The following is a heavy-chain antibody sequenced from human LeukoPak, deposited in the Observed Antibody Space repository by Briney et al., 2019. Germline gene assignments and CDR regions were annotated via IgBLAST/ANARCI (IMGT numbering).Heavy chain of an antibody. CDR1: GFTFSSYS. CDR2: ISSSSSSYI. D-gene: IGHD7-27*01. CDR3: ARDSWPSNRGIVYYFDY. Sequence: GGSLRLSCAASGFTFSSYSMNWVRQAPGKGLEWVSSISSSSSSYIYYADSVKGRFTISRDNSKNTLYLQMNSLRAEDTAVYYCARDSWPSNRGIVYYFDYWGQGTLVTVSS. V-gene: IGHV3-21*01. J-gene: IGHJ4*02.